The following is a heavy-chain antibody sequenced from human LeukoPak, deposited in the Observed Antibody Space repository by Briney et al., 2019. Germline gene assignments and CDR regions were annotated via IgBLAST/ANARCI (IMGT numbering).Heavy chain of an antibody. V-gene: IGHV3-30*03. J-gene: IGHJ4*02. CDR1: GFTFSTYG. CDR3: ARLPPSVFGVGTGDFDY. Sequence: PGGSLRLSCEVSGFTFSTYGMYWVRRAPGKGLESVAVISYDGSKTYYADSVKGRSTISSDNPKNTVYLQLNSLTSDDTAVYYCARLPPSVFGVGTGDFDYWGQGTLVTVSS. D-gene: IGHD2-8*02. CDR2: ISYDGSKT.